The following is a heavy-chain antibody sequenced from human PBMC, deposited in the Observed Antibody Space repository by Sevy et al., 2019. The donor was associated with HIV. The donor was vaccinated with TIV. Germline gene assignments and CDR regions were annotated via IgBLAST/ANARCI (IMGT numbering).Heavy chain of an antibody. CDR3: AFSSAGYCSSTSCPHYYYYYYMDV. CDR1: GFTFSSYA. D-gene: IGHD2-2*01. Sequence: GGSLRLSCAASGFTFSSYAMSWVRQAPGKGLEWVSAISGSGGSTYYADSVKGRFTISRDNSKNTLYLQMNSLRAEDTAVYYCAFSSAGYCSSTSCPHYYYYYYMDVWGKWTTVTVSS. CDR2: ISGSGGST. V-gene: IGHV3-23*01. J-gene: IGHJ6*03.